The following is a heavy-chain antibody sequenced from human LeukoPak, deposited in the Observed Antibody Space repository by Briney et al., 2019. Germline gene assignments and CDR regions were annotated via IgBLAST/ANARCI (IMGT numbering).Heavy chain of an antibody. CDR2: ISYDGSNK. CDR1: GFTFSSYA. D-gene: IGHD2-2*01. J-gene: IGHJ4*02. CDR3: AXGRPVVPAAMRGYYFDY. V-gene: IGHV3-30-3*01. Sequence: PGGSLRLSCAASGFTFSSYAMHWVRKAPGKGLEGVAVISYDGSNKYYADSVKGRFTISRDNSKNTLYLQMNSLRAEDTAVYYCAXGRPVVPAAMRGYYFDYWGQGTLVTVSS.